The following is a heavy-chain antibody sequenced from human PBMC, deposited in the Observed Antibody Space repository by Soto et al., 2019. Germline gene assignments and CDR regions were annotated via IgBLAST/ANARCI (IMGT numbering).Heavy chain of an antibody. CDR1: GISTSSYW. J-gene: IGHJ4*02. CDR2: IKKDGSEK. Sequence: EEQLVESGGALVRPGESLTLSCAASGISTSSYWMGWVRQAPGRGLEWVASIKKDGSEKYYMDSLNGRFTISRDNALNSLYLHMNSLRAEDTAVYFCVTGYHSDYWGQGNLVTVSA. V-gene: IGHV3-7*03. D-gene: IGHD5-18*01. CDR3: VTGYHSDY.